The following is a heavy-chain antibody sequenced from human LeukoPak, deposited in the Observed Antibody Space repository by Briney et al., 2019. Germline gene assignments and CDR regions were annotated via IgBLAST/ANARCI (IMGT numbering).Heavy chain of an antibody. Sequence: SETLSLTCTVSGGSISSHYWSWIRQPPGKGLEWSGYIYYSGSTNHNPSLKSRVTISVDTSKNQFSLKLSSVTAADTAVYYCARDRRWLQFIDWGQGTLVTVSS. CDR1: GGSISSHY. J-gene: IGHJ4*02. CDR2: IYYSGST. D-gene: IGHD5-24*01. CDR3: ARDRRWLQFID. V-gene: IGHV4-59*11.